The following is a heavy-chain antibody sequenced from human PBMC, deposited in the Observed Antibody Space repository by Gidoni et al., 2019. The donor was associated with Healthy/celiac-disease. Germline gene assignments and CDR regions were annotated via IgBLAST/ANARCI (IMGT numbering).Heavy chain of an antibody. CDR3: ARVMGGDSSGGLTFDY. J-gene: IGHJ4*02. CDR2: LYYRGST. V-gene: IGHV4-31*03. CDR1: GGSISSGGYY. Sequence: QVQLQESGPGLVKPPQTLSLTCTVSGGSISSGGYYWSWIRQHPGRGLEWIGYLYYRGSTYYNPSLKSRVTISVDTSNNQFSLKLSSVTAADTAVYYCARVMGGDSSGGLTFDYWGQGTLVTVSS. D-gene: IGHD3-22*01.